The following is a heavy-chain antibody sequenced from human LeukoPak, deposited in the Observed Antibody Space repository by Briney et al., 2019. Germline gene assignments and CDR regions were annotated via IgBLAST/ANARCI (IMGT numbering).Heavy chain of an antibody. CDR3: VTSIALAGWGAFDV. Sequence: SETLSLTCAVSGVSISSGHWWSWVRQPPGKGLEWIGEIYHSGSTNYNASLKSRVTISVDTSKNQFSLKLTSVTVADTAVYYCVTSIALAGWGAFDVWGQGTMVTVSS. CDR2: IYHSGST. D-gene: IGHD6-13*01. V-gene: IGHV4-4*02. J-gene: IGHJ3*01. CDR1: GVSISSGHW.